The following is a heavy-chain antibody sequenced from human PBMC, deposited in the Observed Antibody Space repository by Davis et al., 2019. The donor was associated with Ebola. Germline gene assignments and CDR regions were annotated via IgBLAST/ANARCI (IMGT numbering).Heavy chain of an antibody. J-gene: IGHJ4*02. D-gene: IGHD6-6*01. CDR2: IIPIFGTA. Sequence: AASVKVSCKASGGTFSSYAISWVRQAPGQGLEWMGGIIPIFGTANYAQKFQGRVTITADESTSTAYMELSSLRSEDTAVYYCARLGAYSSSSVDYWGQGTLVTVSS. CDR3: ARLGAYSSSSVDY. CDR1: GGTFSSYA. V-gene: IGHV1-69*13.